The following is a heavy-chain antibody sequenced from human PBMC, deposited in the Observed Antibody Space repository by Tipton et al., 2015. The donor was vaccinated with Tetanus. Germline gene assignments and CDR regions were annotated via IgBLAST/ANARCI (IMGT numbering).Heavy chain of an antibody. CDR1: GYTFTGYY. J-gene: IGHJ6*02. CDR3: ARDRGDYIYYGMDV. CDR2: IDPNSGGT. V-gene: IGHV1-2*02. Sequence: QVQLVQSGAEMKKPGASVKVSCKASGYTFTGYYIYWVRQAPGQGLEWMGWIDPNSGGTVYAQKLQGGVTMTRDTSISTAYMDLRSLRSDDPAVYYCARDRGDYIYYGMDVWGPGTAVTVS. D-gene: IGHD3-22*01.